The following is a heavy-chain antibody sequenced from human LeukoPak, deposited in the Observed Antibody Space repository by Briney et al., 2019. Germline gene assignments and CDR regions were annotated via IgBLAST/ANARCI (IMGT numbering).Heavy chain of an antibody. V-gene: IGHV1-2*02. CDR1: GYTFTGYY. CDR2: INPNSGGT. Sequence: ASVKVSCKASGYTFTGYYMHWVRQAPGQGLEWMGWINPNSGGTNYAQKFQGRVTMTRDTSISTAYMALSRLRSDDTAVYYCARDLTAVGYNWFAPWGQGTLVTVSS. J-gene: IGHJ5*02. CDR3: ARDLTAVGYNWFAP. D-gene: IGHD1-26*01.